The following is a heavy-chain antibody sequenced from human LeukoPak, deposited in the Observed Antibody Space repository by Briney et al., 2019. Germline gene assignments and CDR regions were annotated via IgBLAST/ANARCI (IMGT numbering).Heavy chain of an antibody. V-gene: IGHV1-8*01. CDR2: MNPNSGNT. CDR3: ARVRSSASRYYMDV. J-gene: IGHJ6*03. D-gene: IGHD2-2*01. CDR1: GYTFTSYD. Sequence: ASVKVSCKASGYTFTSYDINWVRQATGQGLEWMGWMNPNSGNTGYAQKFQGRVTITRNTSISTAYMELSSLRSEDTAVYYCARVRSSASRYYMDVWGKGTTVTVSS.